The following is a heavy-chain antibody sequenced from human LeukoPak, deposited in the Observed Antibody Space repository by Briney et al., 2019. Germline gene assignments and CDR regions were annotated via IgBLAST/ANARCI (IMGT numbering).Heavy chain of an antibody. D-gene: IGHD2-2*03. J-gene: IGHJ4*02. CDR3: TRDGSI. CDR2: IRSKANSYAT. CDR1: GFTFSGSA. V-gene: IGHV3-73*01. Sequence: GGSLRLSCAASGFTFSGSAMHWVRQASGKGLEWVGRIRSKANSYATAYAASVKGRFTISRDDSKSIAYLQMNSLKTEDTAVYYCTRDGSIWGQGTLVTVSS.